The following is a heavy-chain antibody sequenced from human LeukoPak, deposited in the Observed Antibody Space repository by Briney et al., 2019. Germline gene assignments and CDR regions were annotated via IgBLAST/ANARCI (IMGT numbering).Heavy chain of an antibody. CDR2: IYHSGST. Sequence: SETLSLTCAVSGYSISSGYYWGWIRQPPGKGLEWSGSIYHSGSTYYNPSLKSRVTISVDTSKNQFSLKLSSVTAADTAVYYCARETSYADPGYWGQGTLVTVSS. D-gene: IGHD3-16*01. V-gene: IGHV4-38-2*02. CDR3: ARETSYADPGY. J-gene: IGHJ4*02. CDR1: GYSISSGYY.